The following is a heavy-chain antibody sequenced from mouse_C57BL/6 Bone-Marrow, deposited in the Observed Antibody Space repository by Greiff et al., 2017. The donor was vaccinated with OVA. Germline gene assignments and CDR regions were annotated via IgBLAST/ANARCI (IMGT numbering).Heavy chain of an antibody. CDR2: IYPGSGNT. CDR1: GYTFTDHY. V-gene: IGHV1-76*01. CDR3: ARDDGYFFEY. J-gene: IGHJ2*01. Sequence: QVQLQQSGAEVVRPGASVKLSCKASGYTFTDHYINWVKQRPGQGLEWIARIYPGSGNTYYTEKFKGKATLTAEKSSNTAYMQRSSLTSEDSAVYFCARDDGYFFEYWGQGTTLTVSS. D-gene: IGHD2-3*01.